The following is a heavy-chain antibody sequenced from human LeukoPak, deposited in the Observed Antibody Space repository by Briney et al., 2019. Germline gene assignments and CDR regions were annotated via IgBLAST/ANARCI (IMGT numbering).Heavy chain of an antibody. CDR1: GGTFSSYA. CDR2: IIPIFGTA. V-gene: IGHV1-69*05. CDR3: ARGRGAGTYYYYYMDV. Sequence: SVKVSCKASGGTFSSYAISWVRQAPGQGLEWMGGIIPIFGTANYAQKFQGRVTITRNTSISTAYMELSSLRSEDTAVYYCARGRGAGTYYYYYMDVWGKGTTVTVSS. D-gene: IGHD6-19*01. J-gene: IGHJ6*03.